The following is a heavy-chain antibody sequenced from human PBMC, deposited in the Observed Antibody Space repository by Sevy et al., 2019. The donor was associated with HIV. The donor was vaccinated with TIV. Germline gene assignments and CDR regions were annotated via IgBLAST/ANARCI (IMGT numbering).Heavy chain of an antibody. Sequence: GGSLRLSCAASGFTFSDHYMTWIRQAPGKGLESVAYIRSGGSPIFYADSVKDRFIISRDNTKNALYLQMNILRADDTAVYYCARDHYQKTIRGNFDIWGQGTMVTVSS. CDR3: ARDHYQKTIRGNFDI. J-gene: IGHJ3*02. CDR2: IRSGGSPI. CDR1: GFTFSDHY. D-gene: IGHD3-10*01. V-gene: IGHV3-11*01.